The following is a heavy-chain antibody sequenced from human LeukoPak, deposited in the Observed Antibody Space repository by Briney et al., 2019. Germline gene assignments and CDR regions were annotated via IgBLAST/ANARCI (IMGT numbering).Heavy chain of an antibody. J-gene: IGHJ4*02. V-gene: IGHV1-3*01. CDR1: GYTFINYA. D-gene: IGHD5-18*01. CDR2: INAGNGNT. Sequence: ASVNVSCKASGYTFINYAMHWVRQAPGQRLEWMGWINAGNGNTKYSQKFQGRVTITRDTSATTAYMELSSLRSEDTAVYYCARGPTYSYGLLDYWGQGTLVTVSS. CDR3: ARGPTYSYGLLDY.